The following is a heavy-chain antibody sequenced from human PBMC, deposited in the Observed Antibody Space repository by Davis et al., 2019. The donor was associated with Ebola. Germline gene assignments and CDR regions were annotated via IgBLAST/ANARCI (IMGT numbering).Heavy chain of an antibody. CDR1: GGSISSNY. J-gene: IGHJ4*02. CDR3: VRDGCPGGSCYCGDY. CDR2: ISYSGTT. V-gene: IGHV4-59*12. D-gene: IGHD2-15*01. Sequence: PSETLSLTCTVSGGSISSNYWSWIRQPPGKRLEWIGYISYSGTTLYNPSLKSRVTMSVDTSKNQFSLRLSSVTAADTAVYYCVRDGCPGGSCYCGDYWGQGTRVTVSS.